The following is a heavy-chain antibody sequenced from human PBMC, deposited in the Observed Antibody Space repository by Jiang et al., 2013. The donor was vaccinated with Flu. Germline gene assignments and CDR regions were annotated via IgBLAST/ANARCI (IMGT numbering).Heavy chain of an antibody. CDR2: INPNSGGT. CDR3: ARSGYCSGGSCSNYYGMDV. D-gene: IGHD2-15*01. V-gene: IGHV1-2*04. Sequence: GYTFTGYYMHWVRQAPGQGLEWMGWINPNSGGTNYAQKFQGWVTMTRDTSISTAYMELSRLRSDDTAVYYCARSGYCSGGSCSNYYGMDVWGQGTTVTVSS. J-gene: IGHJ6*02. CDR1: GYTFTGYY.